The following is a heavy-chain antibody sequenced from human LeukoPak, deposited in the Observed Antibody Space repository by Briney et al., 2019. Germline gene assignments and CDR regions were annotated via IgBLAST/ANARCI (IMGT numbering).Heavy chain of an antibody. V-gene: IGHV4-39*01. Sequence: KTSETLSLTCTASGGSLSSRSTSYWSWIRQPPGKGLEWIGSMNYGGSSHYNPSLKSRVTISVDTSKNQFSLKLSSVTAADTAVYYCASIVVVPAAMSNWFDPWGQGTLVTVSS. CDR1: GGSLSSRSTSY. D-gene: IGHD2-2*01. J-gene: IGHJ5*02. CDR3: ASIVVVPAAMSNWFDP. CDR2: MNYGGSS.